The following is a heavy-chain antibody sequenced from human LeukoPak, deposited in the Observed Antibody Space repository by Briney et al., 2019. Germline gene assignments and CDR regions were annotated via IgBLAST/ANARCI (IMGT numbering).Heavy chain of an antibody. J-gene: IGHJ3*02. D-gene: IGHD3-3*01. CDR3: ARELRGQLRFLEWYEGGGAFDI. V-gene: IGHV3-7*01. CDR1: GFTFSSYW. CDR2: IKQDGSEK. Sequence: GGSLRLSCAASGFTFSSYWMSWVRQAPGKGLEWVANIKQDGSEKYYVDSVKGRFTISRDNAKNSLYLQMNSLRAEDTAVYYCARELRGQLRFLEWYEGGGAFDIWGQGTMVTVSS.